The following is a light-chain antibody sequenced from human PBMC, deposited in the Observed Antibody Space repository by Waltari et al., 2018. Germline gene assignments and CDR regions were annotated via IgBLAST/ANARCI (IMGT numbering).Light chain of an antibody. CDR1: RGIDAY. J-gene: IGKJ5*01. V-gene: IGKV1-39*01. CDR3: QQSYSAPFT. Sequence: TCRASRGIDAYLNWYQQQPGKAPKLRIYDASTLQRGVPTRFSGGGIGTDFSLTISDLQPEDFATYFCQQSYSAPFTFGRGTRLE. CDR2: DAS.